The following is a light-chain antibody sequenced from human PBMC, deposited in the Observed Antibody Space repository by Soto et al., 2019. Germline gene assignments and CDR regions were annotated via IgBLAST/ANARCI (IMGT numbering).Light chain of an antibody. CDR2: DVS. CDR1: SSDVGGYNY. CDR3: SSYTSSSTRV. J-gene: IGLJ1*01. Sequence: QSVLTQPASGSGSPGQSITISCTGTSSDVGGYNYVSWYQQHPGKAPKLMIYDVSNRPSGVSNRFSGSKSGNTPSLTISGLQAEDEADYYCSSYTSSSTRVFGTGTKVTVL. V-gene: IGLV2-14*01.